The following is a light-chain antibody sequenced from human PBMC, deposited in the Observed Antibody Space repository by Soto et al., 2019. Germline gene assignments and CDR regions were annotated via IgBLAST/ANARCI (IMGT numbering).Light chain of an antibody. V-gene: IGLV1-40*01. J-gene: IGLJ1*01. CDR3: QSYDSSLSGSV. Sequence: QSVLTQPPSASGTHGQRVTITCSGSSSNIGSNYVHWYQQLPGTAPKLLIYGNSNRPSGVPDRFSGSKSGTSASLAITGLQAEDEADYYCQSYDSSLSGSVFGTGTKVTVL. CDR1: SSNIGSNY. CDR2: GNS.